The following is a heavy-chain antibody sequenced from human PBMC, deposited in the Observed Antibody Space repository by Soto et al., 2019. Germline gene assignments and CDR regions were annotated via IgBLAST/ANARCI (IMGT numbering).Heavy chain of an antibody. D-gene: IGHD3-22*01. Sequence: SETLSLTCTVSGGSISSYYWSWIRQPPGKGLEWIGYIYYSGSTNYNPSLKSRVTISVDTSKNQFSLKLSSVTAADTAVYYCARDLNSSGYYRPSGWFDPWGQGTLVTVSS. CDR1: GGSISSYY. CDR3: ARDLNSSGYYRPSGWFDP. V-gene: IGHV4-59*01. CDR2: IYYSGST. J-gene: IGHJ5*02.